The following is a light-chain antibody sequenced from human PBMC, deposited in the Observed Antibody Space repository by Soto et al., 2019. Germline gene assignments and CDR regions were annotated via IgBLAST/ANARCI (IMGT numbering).Light chain of an antibody. Sequence: DIQMTQSPSSLSASVGNRVTITCQASQDIATYLNWYQQKPGKAPNLLIYDASNLETGVPSRFSGGGSGTHFTFTISNLQAEDIATYYCQQYDNLPPTWTFGQGTKVDSK. CDR3: QQYDNLPPTWT. CDR1: QDIATY. CDR2: DAS. J-gene: IGKJ1*01. V-gene: IGKV1-33*01.